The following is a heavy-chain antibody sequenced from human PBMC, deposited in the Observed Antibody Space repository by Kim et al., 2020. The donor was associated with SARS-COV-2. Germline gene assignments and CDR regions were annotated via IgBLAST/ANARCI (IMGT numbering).Heavy chain of an antibody. CDR1: GFTFSSYG. CDR3: ASEPVAVAPRGAFDI. CDR2: IWYDGSNK. D-gene: IGHD6-19*01. V-gene: IGHV3-33*01. J-gene: IGHJ3*02. Sequence: GGSLRLSCAASGFTFSSYGMHWVRQAPGKGLEWVAVIWYDGSNKYYADSVKGRFTISRDNSKNTLYLQMNSLRAEDTAVYYCASEPVAVAPRGAFDIWGQGTMVTVSS.